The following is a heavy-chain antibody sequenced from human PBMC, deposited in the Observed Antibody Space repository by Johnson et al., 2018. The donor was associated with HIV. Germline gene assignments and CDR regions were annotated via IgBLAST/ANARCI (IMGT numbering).Heavy chain of an antibody. CDR2: ISYDGSNK. CDR3: AREDSAFDI. V-gene: IGHV3-30*14. J-gene: IGHJ3*02. CDR1: GFTFSSYA. Sequence: VQLVESGGGVVQPGRSLRLSCAASGFTFSSYAMHWVRQAPGKGLEWVAVISYDGSNKYYADSVKGRFTISRDNSKNTLYLQMNSLRAEDTAVYYCAREDSAFDIWGQGTMVTVSS.